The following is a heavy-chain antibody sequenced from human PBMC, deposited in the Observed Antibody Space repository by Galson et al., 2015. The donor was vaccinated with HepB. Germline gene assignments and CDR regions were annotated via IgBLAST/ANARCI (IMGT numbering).Heavy chain of an antibody. CDR3: ARKWLADSFDY. Sequence: SLRLSCAASGFTFSSYSMNWVRQAPGKGLEWVSYISSSSSTIYYADSVKGRFTISRDNAKNSLYLQMNSLRAEDTAVYYCARKWLADSFDYWGQGTLVTVSS. J-gene: IGHJ4*02. V-gene: IGHV3-48*04. D-gene: IGHD6-19*01. CDR2: ISSSSSTI. CDR1: GFTFSSYS.